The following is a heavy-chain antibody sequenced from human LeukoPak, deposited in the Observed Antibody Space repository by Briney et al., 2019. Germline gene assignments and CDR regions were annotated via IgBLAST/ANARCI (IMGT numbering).Heavy chain of an antibody. Sequence: PSETLSLTCTVSGGSISSYYWSWIRQPAGKGLEWIGRIYTSGSTNYNPSLKSRVTMSVDTSKNQFSLKLSSVTAADTAVYYCTREEGSSWYNWFDPWGRGTLVTVSS. D-gene: IGHD6-13*01. CDR1: GGSISSYY. V-gene: IGHV4-4*07. CDR2: IYTSGST. J-gene: IGHJ5*02. CDR3: TREEGSSWYNWFDP.